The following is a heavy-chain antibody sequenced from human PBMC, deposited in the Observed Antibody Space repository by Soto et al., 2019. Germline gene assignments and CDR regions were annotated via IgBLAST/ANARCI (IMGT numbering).Heavy chain of an antibody. CDR3: SKDRPRLTQQIVDVY. D-gene: IGHD3-16*02. CDR2: ISAFTDYT. Sequence: QIQLVQSGAEVKKPGASVKGSCKTSGYTFTDHGISWGRQAPGQGLEWVGWISAFTDYTDYAQKFRGRVTLTTDKSTNTAYMEQRSLTSDDTAVYSCSKDRPRLTQQIVDVYWGQGTLVTVSS. CDR1: GYTFTDHG. V-gene: IGHV1-18*01. J-gene: IGHJ4*02.